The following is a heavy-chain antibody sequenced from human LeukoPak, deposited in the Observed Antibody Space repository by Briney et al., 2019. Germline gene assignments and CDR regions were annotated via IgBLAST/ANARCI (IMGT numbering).Heavy chain of an antibody. CDR3: ASAHRGCSGGSCYSTALYYFDY. Sequence: ASVKVSCKASGYTFTSYDINWVRQATGQGLEWMGWMNPNSGNTGYAQKFQGRVTMTRNTSISTAYMELSSLRSEDTAVYYCASAHRGCSGGSCYSTALYYFDYWGQGTLVTVSS. V-gene: IGHV1-8*01. J-gene: IGHJ4*02. D-gene: IGHD2-15*01. CDR1: GYTFTSYD. CDR2: MNPNSGNT.